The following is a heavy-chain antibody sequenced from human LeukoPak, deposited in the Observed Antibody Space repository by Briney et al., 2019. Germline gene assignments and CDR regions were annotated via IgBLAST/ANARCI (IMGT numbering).Heavy chain of an antibody. D-gene: IGHD6-13*01. J-gene: IGHJ5*02. Sequence: ASVKVSCKASGGTFSSYAISWVRQATGQGLEWMGWMNPNSGNTGYAQRFQGRVTITRNTSISTAYMELSSLRSEDTAVYYCARDLDSINWYGIPPGWFDPWGQGTLVTVPS. CDR2: MNPNSGNT. CDR3: ARDLDSINWYGIPPGWFDP. V-gene: IGHV1-8*03. CDR1: GGTFSSYA.